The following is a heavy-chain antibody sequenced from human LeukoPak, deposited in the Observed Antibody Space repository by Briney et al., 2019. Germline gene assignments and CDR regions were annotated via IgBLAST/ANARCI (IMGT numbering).Heavy chain of an antibody. V-gene: IGHV3-30-3*01. D-gene: IGHD3-22*01. CDR2: ISYDGSNK. Sequence: GGSLRLSCAASGFTFSSYAMSWVRQAPGKGLEWVAVISYDGSNKYYADSVKGRFTISGDNSKNTLYLQMNSLRAEDTAVYYCARDPYYYDSSGYYEVYYYYGMDVWGQGTTVTVSS. CDR3: ARDPYYYDSSGYYEVYYYYGMDV. J-gene: IGHJ6*02. CDR1: GFTFSSYA.